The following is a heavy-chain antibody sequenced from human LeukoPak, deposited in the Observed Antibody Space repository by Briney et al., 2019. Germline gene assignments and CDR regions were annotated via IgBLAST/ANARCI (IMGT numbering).Heavy chain of an antibody. J-gene: IGHJ5*02. V-gene: IGHV4-34*01. CDR3: ARRIGIEGVAGQNWFDP. CDR1: GGSFSGYY. D-gene: IGHD6-19*01. CDR2: INHSGST. Sequence: SETLSLTCAVYGGSFSGYYWSWIRQPPGKGLEWIGEINHSGSTNYNPSLKSRVTISVDTSKNQFSLKLSSVTAADTAGYYCARRIGIEGVAGQNWFDPWGQGTLVTVSS.